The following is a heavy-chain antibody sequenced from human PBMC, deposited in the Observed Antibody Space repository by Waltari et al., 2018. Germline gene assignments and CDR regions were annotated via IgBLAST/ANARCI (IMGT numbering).Heavy chain of an antibody. CDR3: ARDPLHCSGGSCYPQGAFDI. CDR2: IYSGGST. J-gene: IGHJ3*02. V-gene: IGHV3-66*02. D-gene: IGHD2-15*01. Sequence: EVQLVESGGGLVQPGGSLRLSCAASGFTVSSNYMSWVRQAPGKGLEWVSVIYSGGSTYYADSVKGRFTISRDNSKNTLYLQMNSLRAEDTAVYYCARDPLHCSGGSCYPQGAFDIWGQGTMVTVSS. CDR1: GFTVSSNY.